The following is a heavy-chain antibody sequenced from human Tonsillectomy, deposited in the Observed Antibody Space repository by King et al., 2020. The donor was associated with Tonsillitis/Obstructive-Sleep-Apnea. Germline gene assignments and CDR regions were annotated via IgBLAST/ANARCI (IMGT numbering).Heavy chain of an antibody. D-gene: IGHD3-10*01. V-gene: IGHV5-10-1*01. CDR2: IDPSDSYT. J-gene: IGHJ6*02. Sequence: DGQLVQSGAEVKKPGESLRISCQSSGYSFTTYWISWVRQMPGKGLEWMGRIDPSDSYTNYSPSFQGHVTISADKSITTAYLQWSSLKASDTAIYYCASTGVSYCSENYFSNAMDVWGQGTTVTVSS. CDR1: GYSFTTYW. CDR3: ASTGVSYCSENYFSNAMDV.